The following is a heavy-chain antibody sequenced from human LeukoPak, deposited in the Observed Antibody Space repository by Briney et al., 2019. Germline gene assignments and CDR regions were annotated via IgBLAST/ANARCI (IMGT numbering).Heavy chain of an antibody. CDR1: GGTFSSYA. V-gene: IGHV1-69*06. Sequence: SVKVSCKASGGTFSSYAISWVRQAPGQGLEWMGGIIPIFGTANYAQKFQGRVTITADKSTSTAYMELSSLRSEDTAVYYCARSMGIYYDRSVYYYFDYWAKETWFTVSS. CDR2: IIPIFGTA. CDR3: ARSMGIYYDRSVYYYFDY. D-gene: IGHD3-22*01. J-gene: IGHJ4*01.